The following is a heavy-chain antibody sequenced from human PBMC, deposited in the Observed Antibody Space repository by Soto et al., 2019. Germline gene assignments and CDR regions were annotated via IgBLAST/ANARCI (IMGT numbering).Heavy chain of an antibody. D-gene: IGHD2-2*01. J-gene: IGHJ4*02. CDR3: AREDRPGISYFDL. V-gene: IGHV4-31*02. Sequence: WTWIRQHPGTGLEWIGYIYHSGRTNYNPSLKSRISMSVDTSENQFSLKLSSVTAADTAVYFCAREDRPGISYFDLWGQGTLVTVSS. CDR2: IYHSGRT.